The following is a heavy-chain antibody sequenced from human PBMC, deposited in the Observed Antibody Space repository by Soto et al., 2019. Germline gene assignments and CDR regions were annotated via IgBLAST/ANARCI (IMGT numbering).Heavy chain of an antibody. CDR1: GFTFSTYA. Sequence: GGSLRLSCAASGFTFSTYAMNWVRQAPGKGLEWVSGISGSGGTTDYAAPVKGRFTISRDDSKNTLYLQMNSLKTEDIAVYYCTTLVGYYYVSYFDYWGQGTLVTVSS. D-gene: IGHD3-22*01. V-gene: IGHV3-15*07. J-gene: IGHJ4*02. CDR2: ISGSGGTT. CDR3: TTLVGYYYVSYFDY.